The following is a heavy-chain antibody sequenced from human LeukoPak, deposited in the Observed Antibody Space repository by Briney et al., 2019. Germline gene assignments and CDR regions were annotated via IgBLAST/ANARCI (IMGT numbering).Heavy chain of an antibody. D-gene: IGHD3-10*01. CDR1: GFTVSSNY. Sequence: GGSLRLSCAASGFTVSSNYMSLVRQAPGKGLEWVSVIYSGGSTYFADSVKGRFTISRDNSKNTVYLQMNSLRAEDTAVYYYASGSSTNSDYWGQGTLVTVSS. CDR3: ASGSSTNSDY. J-gene: IGHJ4*02. V-gene: IGHV3-53*01. CDR2: IYSGGST.